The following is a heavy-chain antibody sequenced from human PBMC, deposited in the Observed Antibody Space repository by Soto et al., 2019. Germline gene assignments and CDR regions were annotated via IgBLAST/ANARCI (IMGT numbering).Heavy chain of an antibody. CDR3: AKEPRITLFGVVTAYYFDY. D-gene: IGHD3-3*01. Sequence: QVQLVESGGGVVQPGRSLRLSCAASGFTFSSYGMHWVRQAPGKGLEWVAVISYDGSNKYYADSVKGRFTISRDNSKNNLYLQRNSLRAEDTAVYYWAKEPRITLFGVVTAYYFDYWGQGTLVTVSS. CDR1: GFTFSSYG. CDR2: ISYDGSNK. V-gene: IGHV3-30*18. J-gene: IGHJ4*02.